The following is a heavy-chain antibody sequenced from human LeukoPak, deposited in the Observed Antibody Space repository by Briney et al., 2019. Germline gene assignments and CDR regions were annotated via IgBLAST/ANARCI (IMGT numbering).Heavy chain of an antibody. Sequence: GGSLRLSCAASGFPFSNYAMHWVRQAPGKGLEWVAFIRYDGSNEYYADSVKGRFTISKDNSKTTLYLQMNSLRAEDTAVYYCATDFGTKAAARFFFDYWGQGTLVTVSS. CDR1: GFPFSNYA. V-gene: IGHV3-30*02. J-gene: IGHJ4*02. CDR2: IRYDGSNE. D-gene: IGHD2-2*01. CDR3: ATDFGTKAAARFFFDY.